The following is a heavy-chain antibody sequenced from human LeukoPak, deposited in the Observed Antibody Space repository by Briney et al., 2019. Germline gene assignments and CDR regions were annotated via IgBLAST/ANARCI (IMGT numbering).Heavy chain of an antibody. CDR1: GFAFSSYS. J-gene: IGHJ4*02. V-gene: IGHV3-48*01. CDR2: ISGSGATI. D-gene: IGHD6-19*01. CDR3: AKYTSGWVNDY. Sequence: GGSLRLSCAASGFAFSSYSMNWVRQAPGKGLEWVSYISGSGATIYYADSVKGRLTISRDNSKNTLSLQMNSLRAEDTALYYCAKYTSGWVNDYWGQGTLVTVSS.